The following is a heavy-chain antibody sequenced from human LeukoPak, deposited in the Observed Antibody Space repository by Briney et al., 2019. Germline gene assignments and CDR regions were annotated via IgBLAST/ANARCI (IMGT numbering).Heavy chain of an antibody. D-gene: IGHD3-16*02. Sequence: ASVKVSCKASGDTFSTYTVTWVRQAPGQGLEWMGGVIPILGTPNYAQKFQGRVTITADKSTTTVSIDLRSLRSDDTAVYYCARDGTRPVLGELSLNWFDPWGQGTLVTVSS. CDR1: GDTFSTYT. CDR2: VIPILGTP. J-gene: IGHJ5*02. CDR3: ARDGTRPVLGELSLNWFDP. V-gene: IGHV1-69*08.